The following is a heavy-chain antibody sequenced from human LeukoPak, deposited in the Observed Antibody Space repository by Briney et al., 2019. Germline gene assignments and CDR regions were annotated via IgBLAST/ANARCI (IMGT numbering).Heavy chain of an antibody. Sequence: PGGSLRLSCAASGFTFTNYPMSWVRQAPGKGLEWVSRIIDSGRTYYADSVKGRFTISRDNSKSTLYLQMNSLRVEDTAVYYCAKRRAVSDTGGFDVWGQGTMVTVSS. CDR2: IIDSGRT. CDR3: AKRRAVSDTGGFDV. J-gene: IGHJ3*01. V-gene: IGHV3-23*01. D-gene: IGHD6-19*01. CDR1: GFTFTNYP.